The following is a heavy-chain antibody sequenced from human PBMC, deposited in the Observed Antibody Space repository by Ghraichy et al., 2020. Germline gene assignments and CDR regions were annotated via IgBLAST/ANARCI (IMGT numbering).Heavy chain of an antibody. CDR3: AADLYSSTLWSLDY. V-gene: IGHV1-58*02. CDR1: GFTFARSV. Sequence: SVKVSCKASGFTFARSVMQWVRQARGQRLEWIGWIVVGSGKADYAQKFQDRVTITRDMSTSTAYMELNNLRSEDTAIYYCAADLYSSTLWSLDYWGQGTLVTVSS. J-gene: IGHJ4*02. CDR2: IVVGSGKA. D-gene: IGHD3-3*01.